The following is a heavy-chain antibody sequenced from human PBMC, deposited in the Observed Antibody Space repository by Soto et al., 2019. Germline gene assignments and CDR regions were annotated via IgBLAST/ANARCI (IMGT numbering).Heavy chain of an antibody. CDR3: AKGFRSLEWYSLAPFDY. Sequence: GGSLRLSCAASGFTFDTYALNWVRQAPGKGLEWVSAIGSSGSTYYADSVKGRFTISRDTPKKTLYLQMNSLRVEDTAKYYCAKGFRSLEWYSLAPFDYWRQGALVTVSS. CDR2: IGSSGST. D-gene: IGHD3-3*01. J-gene: IGHJ4*02. CDR1: GFTFDTYA. V-gene: IGHV3-23*01.